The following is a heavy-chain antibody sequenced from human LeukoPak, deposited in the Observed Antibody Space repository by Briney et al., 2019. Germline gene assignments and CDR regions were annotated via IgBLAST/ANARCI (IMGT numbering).Heavy chain of an antibody. J-gene: IGHJ4*02. CDR3: ARVGGYQLPKFDY. CDR2: ISSSSSTI. V-gene: IGHV3-48*02. D-gene: IGHD2-2*01. Sequence: GGSLRLSCAASGFNFNSFAMNWVRQAPGKGLEWISYISSSSSTIYYSDSVKGRFSISRDNAKNSVYLEMNSQRDEDAAVYYCARVGGYQLPKFDYWGRGTLVTVSS. CDR1: GFNFNSFA.